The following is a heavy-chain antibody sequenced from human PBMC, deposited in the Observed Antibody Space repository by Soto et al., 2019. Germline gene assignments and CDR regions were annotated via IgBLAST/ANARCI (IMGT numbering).Heavy chain of an antibody. J-gene: IGHJ4*02. CDR3: ARGPSYSSSWYYFDY. Sequence: GASVKVSCKASGYTFTSYGISWVRQAPGQGLEWMGWISAYNGNTNYAQKLQGRVTMTTDTSTSTAYMELRSLRSDDTAVYYCARGPSYSSSWYYFDYWGQGTLVTVSS. CDR1: GYTFTSYG. V-gene: IGHV1-18*01. D-gene: IGHD6-13*01. CDR2: ISAYNGNT.